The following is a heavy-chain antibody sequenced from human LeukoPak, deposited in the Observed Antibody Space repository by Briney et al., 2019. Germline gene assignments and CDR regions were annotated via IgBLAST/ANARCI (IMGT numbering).Heavy chain of an antibody. D-gene: IGHD3-16*01. CDR3: AKLGAGGYYSYMDV. Sequence: GGSLRLSCAASGFTVSSNYMSWVRQAPGKGLESVSSISTDGTPYYADSVKGRFTISRDNSKNTLYLQMNSLRAEDTAVYYCAKLGAGGYYSYMDVWGKGTTVTVSS. V-gene: IGHV3-53*01. CDR1: GFTVSSNY. J-gene: IGHJ6*03. CDR2: ISTDGTP.